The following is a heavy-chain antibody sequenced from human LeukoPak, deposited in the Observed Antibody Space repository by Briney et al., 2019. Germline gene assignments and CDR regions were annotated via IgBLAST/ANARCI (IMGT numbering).Heavy chain of an antibody. CDR2: ISSSSSYI. D-gene: IGHD1-1*01. J-gene: IGHJ4*02. Sequence: GGSLRLSCAASGFTFSSYSMNWVRQAPGKGLEWVSSISSSSSYIYYADSVNGRFTISRDNAKNSLYLQMNSLRAEDTAVYYCARDSNWTPFDYWGQGTLVTVSS. V-gene: IGHV3-21*01. CDR1: GFTFSSYS. CDR3: ARDSNWTPFDY.